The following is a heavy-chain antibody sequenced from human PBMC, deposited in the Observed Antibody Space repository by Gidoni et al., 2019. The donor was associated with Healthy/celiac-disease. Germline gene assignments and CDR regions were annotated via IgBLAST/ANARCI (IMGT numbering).Heavy chain of an antibody. CDR2: FDPEDGET. CDR3: VSRTTTTVIRSHAFDI. Sequence: QVQLVQSGAEVKTPGASVTVSCKVSGSTLTELSMHWVRQAPGKGLEWMGGFDPEDGETIYAQKFQGRVTMTEDTSTDTAYMELSSLRSEDTAVYYCVSRTTTTVIRSHAFDIWGQGTMVTVSS. CDR1: GSTLTELS. J-gene: IGHJ3*02. V-gene: IGHV1-24*01. D-gene: IGHD4-17*01.